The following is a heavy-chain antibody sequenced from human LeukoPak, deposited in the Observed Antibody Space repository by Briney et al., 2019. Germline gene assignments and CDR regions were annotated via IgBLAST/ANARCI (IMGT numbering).Heavy chain of an antibody. Sequence: GRSLRLSCAASGFTFSSYWMHWVRQAPGKGLVWVSRINTDGSSTSYADSVKGRFTISRDNAKNTLYLQMNSLRAEDTAVYYCARGRVSEAFDIWGQGTMVTVSS. CDR3: ARGRVSEAFDI. J-gene: IGHJ3*02. V-gene: IGHV3-74*01. CDR1: GFTFSSYW. CDR2: INTDGSST. D-gene: IGHD2-8*01.